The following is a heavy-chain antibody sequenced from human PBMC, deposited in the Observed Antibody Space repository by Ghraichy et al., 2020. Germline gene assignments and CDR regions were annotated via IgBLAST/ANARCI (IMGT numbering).Heavy chain of an antibody. D-gene: IGHD2-15*01. CDR2: ISSDAST. CDR1: GFDVKSEY. J-gene: IGHJ6*02. CDR3: AREGLRSLYGLDV. Sequence: GSLNISCAVSGFDVKSEYMTWVRQAPGKGLEWVSFISSDASTHYADSVKGRFTISRDISTNTVYLQMNSLRADDTAVYYCAREGLRSLYGLDVWGQGTTVTVSS. V-gene: IGHV3-53*01.